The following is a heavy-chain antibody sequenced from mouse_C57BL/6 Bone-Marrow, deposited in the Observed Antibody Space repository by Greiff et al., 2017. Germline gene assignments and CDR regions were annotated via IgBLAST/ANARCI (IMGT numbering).Heavy chain of an antibody. CDR3: ARYESYFYYAMDY. D-gene: IGHD1-1*01. CDR1: GYTFTDYY. Sequence: EVQLQQSGPELVKPGASVKISCKASGYTFTDYYMNWVKQSHGKSLEWIGDINPNNGGTSYNQKFKGKATLTVDKSSSTACMELRSLTSEDSAVYYCARYESYFYYAMDYWGQGTSVTVSS. J-gene: IGHJ4*01. CDR2: INPNNGGT. V-gene: IGHV1-26*01.